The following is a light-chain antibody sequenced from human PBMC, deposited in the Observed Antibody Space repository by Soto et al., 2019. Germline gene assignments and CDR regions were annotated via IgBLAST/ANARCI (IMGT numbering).Light chain of an antibody. CDR3: QQFGMSPFT. Sequence: VFSLSPCTVLLTPGDRATLSCRASLSISSSDLAWYQHRPGQAPRLLIYAASSRATGIPVRFSGSGSGTDFTLSISRLEPEDSAVYYCQQFGMSPFTFGGGTKVDIK. V-gene: IGKV3-20*01. CDR1: LSISSSD. J-gene: IGKJ4*01. CDR2: AAS.